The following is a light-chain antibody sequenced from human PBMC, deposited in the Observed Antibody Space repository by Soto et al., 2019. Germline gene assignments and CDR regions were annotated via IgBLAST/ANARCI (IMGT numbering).Light chain of an antibody. CDR2: AAS. CDR3: LQDYNYPWT. CDR1: QDIRNH. V-gene: IGKV1-6*01. J-gene: IGKJ1*01. Sequence: ATEMTQSPSSLSASVGGRVTITCRASQDIRNHLGWFQQKPGKAPKLLIYAASSLQIGVPSGFSGSRSGTTFTLTISSLQPEDFATYYCLQDYNYPWTFGQGTKVDIK.